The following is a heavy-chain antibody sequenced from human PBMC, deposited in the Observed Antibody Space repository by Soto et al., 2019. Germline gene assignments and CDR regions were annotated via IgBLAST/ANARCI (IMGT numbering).Heavy chain of an antibody. J-gene: IGHJ6*02. D-gene: IGHD3-3*01. CDR2: IYYSGST. CDR3: ARVRGRVTIFGVVEMSMDV. V-gene: IGHV4-59*01. CDR1: GGSISSYY. Sequence: SETLSLTCTVSGGSISSYYWSWIRQPPGKGLEWIGYIYYSGSTNYNPSLKSRVTISVDTSKNQFSLKLSSVTAADTAVYYCARVRGRVTIFGVVEMSMDVWGQGTTVNVSS.